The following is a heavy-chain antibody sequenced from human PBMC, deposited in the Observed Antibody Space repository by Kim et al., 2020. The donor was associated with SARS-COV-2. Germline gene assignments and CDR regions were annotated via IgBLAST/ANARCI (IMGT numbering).Heavy chain of an antibody. Sequence: SETLSLTCTVSGGSISSSSYYWGWIRQPPGKGLEWIGSIYYSGSTYYNPSLKSRVTISVDTSKNQFSLKLSSVTAADTAVYYCESLSVAAGFWFDPWGQGTLVTVSS. CDR3: ESLSVAAGFWFDP. V-gene: IGHV4-39*01. CDR1: GGSISSSSYY. CDR2: IYYSGST. J-gene: IGHJ5*02. D-gene: IGHD6-19*01.